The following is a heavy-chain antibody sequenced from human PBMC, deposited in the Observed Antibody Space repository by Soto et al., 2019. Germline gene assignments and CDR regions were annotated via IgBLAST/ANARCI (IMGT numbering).Heavy chain of an antibody. CDR3: ARDVPLGH. CDR2: ISYDGSLK. Sequence: QVQLVESGGGVVQPGRSLGVSCAASGFTFSGYAMHWVRQAPGKGLEWVAFISYDGSLKYYADSVKGRFTTSRDNAKNTLYLQMNSLRAEDTAVYYCARDVPLGHWGQGALVTVSS. CDR1: GFTFSGYA. V-gene: IGHV3-30-3*01. J-gene: IGHJ4*02. D-gene: IGHD3-16*01.